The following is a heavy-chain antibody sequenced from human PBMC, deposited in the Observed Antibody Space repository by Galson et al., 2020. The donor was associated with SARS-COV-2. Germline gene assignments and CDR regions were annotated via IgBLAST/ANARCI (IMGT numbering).Heavy chain of an antibody. J-gene: IGHJ6*03. CDR1: GASISSGGYS. V-gene: IGHV4-30-4*01. CDR3: ARTGYGGNPRYSYNMDV. CDR2: IHYSGST. D-gene: IGHD4-17*01. Sequence: SQTLSLTCTVSGASISSGGYSWSWIRQPPGKGLEWIGYIHYSGSTLYNPSLKSRVTISVDTSKNQFSLKVSSVTAADTAVYYCARTGYGGNPRYSYNMDVWGKGTTVIVS.